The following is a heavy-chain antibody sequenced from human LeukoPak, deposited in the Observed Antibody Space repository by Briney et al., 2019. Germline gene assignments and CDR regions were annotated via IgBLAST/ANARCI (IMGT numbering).Heavy chain of an antibody. V-gene: IGHV1-2*02. CDR2: VNPNSGDT. CDR3: ARDDVGRGDLDY. J-gene: IGHJ4*02. Sequence: ASVKVSCKASGYTFTGYYIHWVRQAPGQGLEWMGWVNPNSGDTKYEQEFQGRVTMTSDTSISTAYMELSRLRSDDTAVYYCARDDVGRGDLDYWGQGTLVTVSS. CDR1: GYTFTGYY.